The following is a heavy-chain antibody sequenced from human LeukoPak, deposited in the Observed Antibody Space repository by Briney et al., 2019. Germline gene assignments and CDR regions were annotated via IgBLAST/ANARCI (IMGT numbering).Heavy chain of an antibody. CDR1: GYTFIAYY. CDR3: ARDTGFPFFDY. CDR2: INPNYGGT. J-gene: IGHJ4*02. V-gene: IGHV1-2*02. Sequence: ASVKVSCKTSGYTFIAYYLHWVRQAPGQGPEWMGWINPNYGGTKYAPKFQGRVTMTRDTSITTAYMELSRLTSDDTAVYYCARDTGFPFFDYWGQGSLVTVSS.